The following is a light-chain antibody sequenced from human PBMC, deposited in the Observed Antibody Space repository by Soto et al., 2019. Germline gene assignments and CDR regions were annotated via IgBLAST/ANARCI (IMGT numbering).Light chain of an antibody. Sequence: QPVLTQPPSVSAAPGQKVTISCSGSSSNIGNNYVSWYQQLPGTAPKLLIYENNKRPSGIPDRFSGSKSGTSATLGVTGLQTGDEADYYCGTWDSSLSGVVFGGGTKVTVL. CDR3: GTWDSSLSGVV. V-gene: IGLV1-51*02. J-gene: IGLJ2*01. CDR2: ENN. CDR1: SSNIGNNY.